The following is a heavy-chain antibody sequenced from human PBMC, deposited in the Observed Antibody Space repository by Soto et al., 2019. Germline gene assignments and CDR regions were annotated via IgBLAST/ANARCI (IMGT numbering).Heavy chain of an antibody. J-gene: IGHJ4*02. V-gene: IGHV4-4*07. Sequence: QVQLQESGPGLVKASETLSLTCTVSGGSMFSYYWSWNRQPAGKGLEWIARIYGSGGTNYNPSLKSRVTMSLDTSKNKFSLRLTSVTAADTAVYYCAREGASSYASRHFDNWGPGTLVTVSS. CDR1: GGSMFSYY. D-gene: IGHD3-16*01. CDR3: AREGASSYASRHFDN. CDR2: IYGSGGT.